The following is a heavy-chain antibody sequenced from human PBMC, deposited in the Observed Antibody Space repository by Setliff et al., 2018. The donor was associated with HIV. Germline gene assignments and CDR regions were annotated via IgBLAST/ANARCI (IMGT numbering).Heavy chain of an antibody. CDR1: PASISSTSYY. Sequence: SETLSLTSPVSPASISSTSYYWVRIRQPPGKGRDWIGNIHYTGTGLYNPALRSRVTISVDTSKNQFSLKMNSVTAADSAVYYCATDRGMYYNELDTWGQGMLVTVSS. CDR3: ATDRGMYYNELDT. J-gene: IGHJ5*02. CDR2: IHYTGTG. V-gene: IGHV4-39*07. D-gene: IGHD3-22*01.